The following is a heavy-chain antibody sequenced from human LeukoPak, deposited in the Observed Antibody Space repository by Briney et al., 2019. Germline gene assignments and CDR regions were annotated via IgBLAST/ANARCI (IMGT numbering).Heavy chain of an antibody. CDR2: IYTSGST. V-gene: IGHV4-4*07. CDR1: GGSISSYY. Sequence: SETLSLTCTVSGGSISSYYWSWIRQPAGKGLEWIGRIYTSGSTNYNPSLKSRVTMSVDTSKNQFSLKLSSVTAADTAVYYCARHQGHSSSWYGSRNWFDPWGQGTLVTVSS. D-gene: IGHD6-13*01. CDR3: ARHQGHSSSWYGSRNWFDP. J-gene: IGHJ5*02.